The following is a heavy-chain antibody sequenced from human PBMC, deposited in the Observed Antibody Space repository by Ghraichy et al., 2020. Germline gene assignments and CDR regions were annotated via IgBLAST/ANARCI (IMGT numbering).Heavy chain of an antibody. Sequence: GGSLRLSCAASGFTFNTYWMSWVRQALGKGLEWVANIKQDGSEKYYVDSVKGRFTISRDNAKNSLYLQMNSLRAEDTAVYYCARGGFTFNYWGQGTLVTVSS. V-gene: IGHV3-7*01. CDR2: IKQDGSEK. D-gene: IGHD2-15*01. CDR1: GFTFNTYW. CDR3: ARGGFTFNY. J-gene: IGHJ4*02.